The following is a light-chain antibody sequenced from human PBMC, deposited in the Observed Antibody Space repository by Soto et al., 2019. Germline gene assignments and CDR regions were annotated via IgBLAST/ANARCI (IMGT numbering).Light chain of an antibody. J-gene: IGKJ1*01. CDR3: QHYNSYSEA. V-gene: IGKV1-5*03. CDR1: QTISSW. Sequence: DIQMTQSPSTLSGSVGDRVTITCRASQTISSWLAWYQQKPGKAPKLLIYKASTLKSGVPSRFSGSGSETEFTLTISSLQPDDFATYYYQHYNSYSEAFGQGTKVELK. CDR2: KAS.